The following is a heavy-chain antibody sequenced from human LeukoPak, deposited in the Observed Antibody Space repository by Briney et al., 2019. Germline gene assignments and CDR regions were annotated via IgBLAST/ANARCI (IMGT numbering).Heavy chain of an antibody. J-gene: IGHJ4*02. CDR3: ARGRRGAAMVNFDY. D-gene: IGHD5-18*01. V-gene: IGHV1-69*13. CDR2: IIPIFGTA. CDR1: GYTFTSYG. Sequence: VKVSCKASGYTFTSYGISWVRQAPGQGLEWMGGIIPIFGTANYAQKFQGRVTITADESTSTAYMELSSLRSEDTAVYYCARGRRGAAMVNFDYWGQGTLVTVSS.